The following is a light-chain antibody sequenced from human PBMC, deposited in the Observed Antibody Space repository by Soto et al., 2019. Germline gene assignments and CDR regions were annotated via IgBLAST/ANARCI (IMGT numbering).Light chain of an antibody. CDR1: QSISSD. Sequence: DIQMTQCPSSLSASVGDRVTITCRASQSISSDVNWYQQKPGKAPKLLSYAASSLQSGVPSRFSGSGPGTDITLSISSLHPEDFVSYCCHQSYRSPLSCGRGTEVDI. V-gene: IGKV1-39*01. J-gene: IGKJ3*01. CDR3: HQSYRSPLS. CDR2: AAS.